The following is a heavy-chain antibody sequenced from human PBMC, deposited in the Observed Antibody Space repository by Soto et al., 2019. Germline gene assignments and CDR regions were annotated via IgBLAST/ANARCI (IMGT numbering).Heavy chain of an antibody. D-gene: IGHD2-21*01. CDR2: IKQDASEK. CDR1: GFSISNYL. Sequence: GGSLRLSCAATGFSISNYLMSWVRQGPGKGPEWVANIKQDASEKYYVDSVKGRFTISRDNAENSLYLQMTSLRAEDTAVYHCARSLSAIPGESWGQGTLVTVSS. J-gene: IGHJ5*02. CDR3: ARSLSAIPGES. V-gene: IGHV3-7*05.